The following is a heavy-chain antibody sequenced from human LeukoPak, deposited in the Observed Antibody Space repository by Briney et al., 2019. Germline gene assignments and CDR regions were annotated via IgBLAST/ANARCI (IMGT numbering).Heavy chain of an antibody. D-gene: IGHD6-19*01. CDR1: GGSISSYY. CDR2: IYYSGST. CDR3: AGGRQQWRYAFDI. V-gene: IGHV4-59*01. J-gene: IGHJ3*02. Sequence: PSETLSLTCTVSGGSISSYYWSWIRQPPGKGLEWIGYIYYSGSTNYNPSLKSRVTISVDTSKNQFSLKLSSVTAADTAVYYCAGGRQQWRYAFDIWGQGTMVTVSS.